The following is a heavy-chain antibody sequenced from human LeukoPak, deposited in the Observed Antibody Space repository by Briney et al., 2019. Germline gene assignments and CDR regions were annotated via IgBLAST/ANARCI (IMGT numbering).Heavy chain of an antibody. D-gene: IGHD1-26*01. V-gene: IGHV3-23*01. CDR3: AKAYAFVGANYFDY. J-gene: IGHJ4*02. Sequence: GGSLRLSCAASGFTFSTYAMSWVRQAPGKGLEWVSAIGDTTYYADSVKGRFTISRDISKNTLYLQMNNLRAEDAAIYYCAKAYAFVGANYFDYWGQGTLVTVSS. CDR1: GFTFSTYA. CDR2: IGDTT.